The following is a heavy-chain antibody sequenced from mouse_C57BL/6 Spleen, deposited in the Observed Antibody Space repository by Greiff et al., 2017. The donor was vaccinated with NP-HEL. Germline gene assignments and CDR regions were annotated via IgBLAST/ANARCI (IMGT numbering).Heavy chain of an antibody. V-gene: IGHV2-2*01. CDR2: IWSGGST. CDR3: AAADLPWFAY. Sequence: VQLQQSGPGLVQPSQSLSITCTVSGFSLTSYGVHWVRQSPGTGLEWLGVIWSGGSTDYHAAFISRLSISKDNSKSQVFFKMNSLQADDTAIYYCAAADLPWFAYWGQVTLVTVSA. J-gene: IGHJ3*01. CDR1: GFSLTSYG.